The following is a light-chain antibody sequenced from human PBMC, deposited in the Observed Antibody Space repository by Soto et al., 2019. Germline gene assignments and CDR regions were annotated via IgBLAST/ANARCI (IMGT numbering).Light chain of an antibody. J-gene: IGKJ2*01. Sequence: VLTQSPDTLSLSPGERATLSCRASQTVDTNYIAWYQQRLGQAPRLLIYGASNRATGIPDRFAGSGSGTDFTLTISRLEPEDFAVYYCQLYGYSPLYTFGQGTKLEIK. CDR1: QTVDTNY. V-gene: IGKV3-20*01. CDR2: GAS. CDR3: QLYGYSPLYT.